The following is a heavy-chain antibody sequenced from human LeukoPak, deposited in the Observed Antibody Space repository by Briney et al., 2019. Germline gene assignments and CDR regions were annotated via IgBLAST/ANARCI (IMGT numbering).Heavy chain of an antibody. CDR2: IYYSGST. J-gene: IGHJ4*02. CDR1: GGSISNYY. D-gene: IGHD5-18*01. V-gene: IGHV4-59*01. CDR3: ARGRTAMVFDY. Sequence: SETLSLTCTVSGGSISNYYWSWSRQPPGKGLEWIGYIYYSGSTNYNPSLKSRVTISVDTSKNQFSLKLSSVTAADTAVYYCARGRTAMVFDYWGQGTLVTVSS.